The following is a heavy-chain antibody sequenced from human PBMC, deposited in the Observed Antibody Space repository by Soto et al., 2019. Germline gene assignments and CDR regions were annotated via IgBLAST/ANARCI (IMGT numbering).Heavy chain of an antibody. Sequence: SVKVSCKASGGTFSSYAISWVRQAPGHGLEWMGGIVPTFGSADYAHTFQGRVTITADESTNTVNMELSSLTSDDTAVYYCARMASFGTLNWFDPWGQGTLVTVS. V-gene: IGHV1-69*13. D-gene: IGHD3-16*01. CDR2: IVPTFGSA. CDR1: GGTFSSYA. J-gene: IGHJ5*02. CDR3: ARMASFGTLNWFDP.